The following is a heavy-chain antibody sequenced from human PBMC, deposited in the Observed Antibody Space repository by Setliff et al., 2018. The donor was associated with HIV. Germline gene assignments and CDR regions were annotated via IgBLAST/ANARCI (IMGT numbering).Heavy chain of an antibody. CDR2: ISYSGIT. Sequence: PSETLSLTCTVSGGSITSGGDSWSWIRQHPGKGLKWLGYISYSGITYYDPSLKSRLTMSVDTSNNQFSLKLSSATAADTAVYYCARVLGVRRDYYDSSAPLRAAFDIWGQGTMVTVSS. D-gene: IGHD3-22*01. CDR1: GGSITSGGDS. CDR3: ARVLGVRRDYYDSSAPLRAAFDI. J-gene: IGHJ3*02. V-gene: IGHV4-31*03.